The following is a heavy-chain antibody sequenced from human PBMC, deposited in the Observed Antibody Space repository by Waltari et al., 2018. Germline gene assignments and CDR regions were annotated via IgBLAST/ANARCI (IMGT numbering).Heavy chain of an antibody. CDR3: ARGAYTGRNIYDV. V-gene: IGHV1-2*02. CDR2: INPNSRSL. D-gene: IGHD5-12*01. Sequence: QVQLVQSGAEVRKPGASLKVSCKTFGYTSTNYFLNWVRQAPGQGLVWMGWINPNSRSLSFPHTFQGRVTLTRDTSISTAYMELRGLTSADTGVYYCARGAYTGRNIYDVWGQGTPVTV. CDR1: GYTSTNYF. J-gene: IGHJ3*01.